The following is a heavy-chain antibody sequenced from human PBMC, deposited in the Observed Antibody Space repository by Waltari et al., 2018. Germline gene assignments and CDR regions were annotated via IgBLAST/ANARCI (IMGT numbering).Heavy chain of an antibody. J-gene: IGHJ4*02. CDR2: ISSSSSTI. Sequence: EVQLVESGGGLVQPGGSLRLSCVASGFPFSSYSMNWVRQAPGKGLEWVSYISSSSSTIYYADSVKGRFTISRDNAKNSLYLQMNSLRAEDTAVYYCARWGQVPTVTTFDYWGQGTLVTVSS. CDR1: GFPFSSYS. CDR3: ARWGQVPTVTTFDY. V-gene: IGHV3-48*01. D-gene: IGHD4-17*01.